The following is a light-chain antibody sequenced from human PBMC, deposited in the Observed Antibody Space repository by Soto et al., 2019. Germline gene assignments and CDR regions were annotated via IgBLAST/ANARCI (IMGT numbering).Light chain of an antibody. J-gene: IGLJ2*01. CDR1: SRDVGGYSY. Sequence: QSVLTQPASVSGSPGQSITISCTGTSRDVGGYSYVSWYQQHPGKAPKLMIYDVINRPSGVSDRFSGSKSGNTASLTISGLQAEDESDYYCSSFTSYSTLVFGGGTKLTVL. CDR3: SSFTSYSTLV. CDR2: DVI. V-gene: IGLV2-14*03.